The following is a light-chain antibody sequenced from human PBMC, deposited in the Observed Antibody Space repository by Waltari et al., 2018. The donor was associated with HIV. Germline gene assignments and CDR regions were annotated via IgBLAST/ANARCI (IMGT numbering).Light chain of an antibody. Sequence: QSALTQPPSASGSPGETVTLSCTGTSNDIGLYNYVSWFQQHPGKVPKFVTFEVSRRPSGVPVRFSGSKSGYTAALTVSGLQPDDEADYFCSSCAGNDFFVFGGGTRLTVL. J-gene: IGLJ2*01. CDR2: EVS. CDR3: SSCAGNDFFV. CDR1: SNDIGLYNY. V-gene: IGLV2-8*01.